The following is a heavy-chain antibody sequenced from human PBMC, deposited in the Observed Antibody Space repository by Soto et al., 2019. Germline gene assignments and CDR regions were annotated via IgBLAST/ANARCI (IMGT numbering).Heavy chain of an antibody. CDR1: GFTFSSYE. Sequence: PGGSLRLSCAASGFTFSSYEMNWVRQAPGKGLEWVSYISSSGSTIYYADSVKGRFTISRDNAKNSLYLQMNSLRAEDTAVYYCALSGFWSGNYYYYYGMDVWGQGT. CDR3: ALSGFWSGNYYYYYGMDV. V-gene: IGHV3-48*03. J-gene: IGHJ6*02. D-gene: IGHD3-3*01. CDR2: ISSSGSTI.